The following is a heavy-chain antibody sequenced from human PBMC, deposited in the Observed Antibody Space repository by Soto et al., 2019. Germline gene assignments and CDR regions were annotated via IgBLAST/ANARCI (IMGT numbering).Heavy chain of an antibody. Sequence: QPGGSLRLSCAASGFTFSGSAMHWVRQASGKGLEWVGRIRSKANSYATAYAASVKGRFTISRDDSKNTAYLQMNSLKTEDTAVYYCTRATGYSYGDYYYYYGMDVWGQGTTVTVSS. CDR1: GFTFSGSA. J-gene: IGHJ6*02. V-gene: IGHV3-73*01. D-gene: IGHD5-18*01. CDR3: TRATGYSYGDYYYYYGMDV. CDR2: IRSKANSYAT.